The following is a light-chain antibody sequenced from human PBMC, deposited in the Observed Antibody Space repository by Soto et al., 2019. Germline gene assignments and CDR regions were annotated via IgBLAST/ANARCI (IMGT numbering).Light chain of an antibody. CDR1: SGHSSYA. J-gene: IGLJ3*02. Sequence: QSVLTQSPSASASLGASVKLTCTLSSGHSSYAIAWYQQQPAKGPRYLMKLNSDGSHTKGDGIPDRFSGSSSGAERYLTISRLQSEDEADYYCQTWGTGYWVFGGGTKLTVL. CDR2: LNSDGSH. CDR3: QTWGTGYWV. V-gene: IGLV4-69*01.